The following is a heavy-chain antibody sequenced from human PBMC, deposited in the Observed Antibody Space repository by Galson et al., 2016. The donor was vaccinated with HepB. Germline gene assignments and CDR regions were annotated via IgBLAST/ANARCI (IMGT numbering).Heavy chain of an antibody. D-gene: IGHD3-22*01. CDR1: GYTFTSYG. CDR2: ISAYNGNT. CDR3: AREPFYYDSSGFYYLDY. J-gene: IGHJ4*02. Sequence: VKVSCKASGYTFTSYGITWVRQAPGQGLQWMGWISAYNGNTNYAQKLQGRVTMTTDTSTSTAYMELRSLRSDDTAMYYCAREPFYYDSSGFYYLDYWGQGTLVTVSS. V-gene: IGHV1-18*01.